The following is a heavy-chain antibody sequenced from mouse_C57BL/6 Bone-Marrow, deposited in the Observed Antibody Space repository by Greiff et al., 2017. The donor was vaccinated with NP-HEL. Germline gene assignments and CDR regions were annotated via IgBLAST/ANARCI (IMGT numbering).Heavy chain of an antibody. D-gene: IGHD2-4*01. CDR1: GYTFTSYW. CDR3: ARSYHYDY. J-gene: IGHJ2*01. V-gene: IGHV1-64*01. Sequence: QVQLQQPGAELVKPGASVKLSCTASGYTFTSYWMHWVKQRPGQGLEWIGMIHPNSGRTNYNEKFQSKATLTADKSSSTAYMQLSSLTSEDSAVYYCARSYHYDYWGQGTTLTVSS. CDR2: IHPNSGRT.